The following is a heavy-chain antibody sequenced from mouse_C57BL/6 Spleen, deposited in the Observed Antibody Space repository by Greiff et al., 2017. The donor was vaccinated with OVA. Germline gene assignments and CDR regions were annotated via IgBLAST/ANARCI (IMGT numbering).Heavy chain of an antibody. V-gene: IGHV1-50*01. Sequence: QVHVKQPGAELVKPGASVKLSCKASGYTFTSYWMQWVKQRPGQGLEWIGEIDPSDSYTNYNQKFKGKATLTVDTSSSTAYMQLSSLTSEDSAVDYCARGGDYDGRTDYWGQGTSVTVSS. J-gene: IGHJ4*01. D-gene: IGHD2-4*01. CDR2: IDPSDSYT. CDR3: ARGGDYDGRTDY. CDR1: GYTFTSYW.